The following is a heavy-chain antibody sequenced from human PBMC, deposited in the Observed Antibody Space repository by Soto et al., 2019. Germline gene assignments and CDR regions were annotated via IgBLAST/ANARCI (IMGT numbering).Heavy chain of an antibody. Sequence: QVQLVQSGAEVKKPGSSVKVSCKASGGTFSSYTISWVRQAPGQGLEWMGRVIPILDIAHYAQKFQGRVMITADKSSGTGYMALISLRSQDKDVYYCAPTRPTSSSGILDYWGQGTLVTVSS. CDR2: VIPILDIA. V-gene: IGHV1-69*02. CDR1: GGTFSSYT. CDR3: APTRPTSSSGILDY. J-gene: IGHJ4*02. D-gene: IGHD3-10*01.